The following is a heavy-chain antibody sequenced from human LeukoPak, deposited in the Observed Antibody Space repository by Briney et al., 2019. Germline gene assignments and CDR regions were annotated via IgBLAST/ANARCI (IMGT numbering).Heavy chain of an antibody. V-gene: IGHV4-59*01. D-gene: IGHD6-13*01. Sequence: SETLSVTCTDSGGSISRYYWSGTRQPPGKGLEWIGYIHYSGSTNYNPSLKSRVTISEDTSKNQCSLKLSSVTAADTAVYYCARQYNSSWLYYFDYWGQGTLVTVS. CDR3: ARQYNSSWLYYFDY. J-gene: IGHJ4*02. CDR2: IHYSGST. CDR1: GGSISRYY.